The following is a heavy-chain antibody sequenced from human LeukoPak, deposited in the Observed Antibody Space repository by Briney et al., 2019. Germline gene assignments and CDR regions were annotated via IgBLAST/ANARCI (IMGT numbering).Heavy chain of an antibody. D-gene: IGHD5-18*01. J-gene: IGHJ6*02. V-gene: IGHV4-59*01. CDR1: GGSISSYY. Sequence: SETLSLTCTVSGGSISSYYWSWIRQPPGKGLEGIGYIYYSGSTNYNPSLKSRVTISVDTSKNQFSLKLSSVTAADTAVYYCARDRSYGPPGYYYGMDVWGQGTTVTVSS. CDR2: IYYSGST. CDR3: ARDRSYGPPGYYYGMDV.